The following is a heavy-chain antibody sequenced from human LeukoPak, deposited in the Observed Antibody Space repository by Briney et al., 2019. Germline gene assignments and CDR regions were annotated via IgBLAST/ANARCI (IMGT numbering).Heavy chain of an antibody. CDR2: IIPIFGTA. CDR3: ARGQSPFWSGYYSR. D-gene: IGHD3-3*01. CDR1: GGTFSSYA. V-gene: IGHV1-69*13. Sequence: ASVKVSCKASGGTFSSYAISWVRQAPGQGLEWMGGIIPIFGTANYAQKFQGRVTITADESTSTAYMELSSLRSEDTAVYYCARGQSPFWSGYYSRWGQGTLVTVSS. J-gene: IGHJ4*02.